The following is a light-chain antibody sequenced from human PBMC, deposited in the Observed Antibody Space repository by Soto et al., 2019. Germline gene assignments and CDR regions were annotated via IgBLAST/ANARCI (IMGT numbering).Light chain of an antibody. Sequence: QSALTQPRSVSGSPGQSVTISCTGTSSDVVDYNYVSWYQQHPGKAPKLMIYDVSKRPSGVPDRFSGSKSGNTASLTISGLQAGDEADYYCCSYAGSYTPLYVFGTGTKVTVL. J-gene: IGLJ1*01. CDR3: CSYAGSYTPLYV. CDR1: SSDVVDYNY. V-gene: IGLV2-11*01. CDR2: DVS.